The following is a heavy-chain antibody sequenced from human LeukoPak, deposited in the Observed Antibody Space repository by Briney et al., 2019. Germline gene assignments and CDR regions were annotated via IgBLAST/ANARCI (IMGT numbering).Heavy chain of an antibody. CDR1: GFSFSSYW. CDR3: ASSPIAVALPSY. J-gene: IGHJ4*02. CDR2: IEEDGSQQ. D-gene: IGHD6-19*01. Sequence: GGSLRLSCAASGFSFSSYWMSWVRQAPGKGLEWVANIEEDGSQQFYVDSVKGRFTISRDNAKKSLYLQMNSLRVEDTGVYYCASSPIAVALPSYWGQGTLVTVSS. V-gene: IGHV3-7*01.